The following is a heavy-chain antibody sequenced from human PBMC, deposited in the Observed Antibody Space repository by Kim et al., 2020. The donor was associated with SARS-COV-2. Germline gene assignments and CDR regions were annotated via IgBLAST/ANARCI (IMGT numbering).Heavy chain of an antibody. CDR3: ARDATALYYYYGMDV. J-gene: IGHJ6*02. Sequence: GGSLRLSCAASGFTFSSYWMSWVRQAPGKGLEWVANIKQDGSEKYYVDSVKGRFTISRDNAKNSLYLQMNSLRAEDTAVYYCARDATALYYYYGMDVWGQGITVTVSS. CDR2: IKQDGSEK. D-gene: IGHD2-21*02. CDR1: GFTFSSYW. V-gene: IGHV3-7*01.